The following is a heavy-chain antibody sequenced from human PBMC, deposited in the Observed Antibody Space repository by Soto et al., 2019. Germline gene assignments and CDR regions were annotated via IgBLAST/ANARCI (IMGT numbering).Heavy chain of an antibody. D-gene: IGHD6-13*01. CDR2: TIPVSGTA. Sequence: QVQLVQSGAEVKKPGSSVKVSCRASGGTFNNYAVTWVRQAPGQGLEWMGGTIPVSGTANYAQQFQGRVRITADESTNMVYMELSSLRSEDTAMYYCASSYGTSWYGDWWGQGTLVTVSS. J-gene: IGHJ4*02. CDR3: ASSYGTSWYGDW. V-gene: IGHV1-69*01. CDR1: GGTFNNYA.